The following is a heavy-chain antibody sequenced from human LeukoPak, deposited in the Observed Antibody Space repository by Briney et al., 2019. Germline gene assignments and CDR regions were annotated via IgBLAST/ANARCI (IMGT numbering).Heavy chain of an antibody. D-gene: IGHD6-19*01. Sequence: ASVKVSCKASGYTFTGYDINWVRQATGQGLEWMGWMNPNSGNTGYAQKFQGRVTMTRDTSTNTVYMELSSLRSEDTAVYYCARGDSGWYHPPDYWGQGTLVSVSS. J-gene: IGHJ4*02. V-gene: IGHV1-8*01. CDR1: GYTFTGYD. CDR2: MNPNSGNT. CDR3: ARGDSGWYHPPDY.